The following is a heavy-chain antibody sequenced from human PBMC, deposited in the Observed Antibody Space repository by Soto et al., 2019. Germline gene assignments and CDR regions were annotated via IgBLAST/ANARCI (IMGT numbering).Heavy chain of an antibody. D-gene: IGHD5-12*01. CDR3: ARGRSEYTGYWPYYMDV. V-gene: IGHV4-59*11. J-gene: IGHJ6*03. Sequence: SETLSLTCTVSGGSISSHYWSWIRQSPGKGLEWIGYIYSSGSTNYNPSLKSRVAISVDTSTNQFSLKLSSVTAADTAVYHCARGRSEYTGYWPYYMDVWGKGTTVTVSS. CDR1: GGSISSHY. CDR2: IYSSGST.